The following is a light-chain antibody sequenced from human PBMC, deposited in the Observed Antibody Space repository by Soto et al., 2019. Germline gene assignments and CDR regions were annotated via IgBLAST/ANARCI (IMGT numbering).Light chain of an antibody. CDR3: QQRSNWPPWT. J-gene: IGKJ1*01. Sequence: EIVLTQSPATLSLSAGERATLSCRASQSVSSDLVCYQQKPGQAPRLLIHDASNRATGIPARFSGSGSGTDFTLTISSLEPEDFAVYYCQQRSNWPPWTFGQGTKVEIK. V-gene: IGKV3-11*01. CDR2: DAS. CDR1: QSVSSD.